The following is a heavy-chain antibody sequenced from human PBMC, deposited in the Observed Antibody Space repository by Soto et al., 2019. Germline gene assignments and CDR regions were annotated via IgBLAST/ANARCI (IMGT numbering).Heavy chain of an antibody. D-gene: IGHD2-2*03. Sequence: ASVKVSCKASGYTFTSYGISWVRQAPGQGLEWMGWISAYNGNTNYAQKLQGRVTMTTDTSTSTAYMELRSLRSDDTAVYYCAREVRGWIDYYGMDVWGQGTTVTSP. CDR1: GYTFTSYG. CDR2: ISAYNGNT. CDR3: AREVRGWIDYYGMDV. J-gene: IGHJ6*02. V-gene: IGHV1-18*04.